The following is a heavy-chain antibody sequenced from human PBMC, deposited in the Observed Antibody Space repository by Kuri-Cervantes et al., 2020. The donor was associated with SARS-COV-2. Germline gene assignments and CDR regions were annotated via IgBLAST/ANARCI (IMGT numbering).Heavy chain of an antibody. D-gene: IGHD6-13*01. J-gene: IGHJ4*02. CDR3: ARAPQYSSRFDY. Sequence: GSLRLSCTVSGGSISSSNWNWIRQPAGKGLEWIGHIDTSGSTNYNLSLKSRVTISVDTSKNQFYLKLSSVTAADTAVYYCARAPQYSSRFDYWGQGTLVTVSS. CDR1: GGSISSSN. V-gene: IGHV4-4*08. CDR2: IDTSGST.